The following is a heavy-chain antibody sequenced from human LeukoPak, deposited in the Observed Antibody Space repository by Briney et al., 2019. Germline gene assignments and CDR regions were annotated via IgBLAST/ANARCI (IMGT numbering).Heavy chain of an antibody. Sequence: PGGSLRLSCAASGFDFRTYAMHWVRQAPGKGLEWVAIISSDENNKNYADSVKGRFTISRDNSKNTLYLQLNSLRAEDTAVYYCARDHFVVLATTLYYFDYWGQGTLVTVSS. CDR2: ISSDENNK. CDR3: ARDHFVVLATTLYYFDY. J-gene: IGHJ4*02. CDR1: GFDFRTYA. V-gene: IGHV3-30-3*01. D-gene: IGHD2-15*01.